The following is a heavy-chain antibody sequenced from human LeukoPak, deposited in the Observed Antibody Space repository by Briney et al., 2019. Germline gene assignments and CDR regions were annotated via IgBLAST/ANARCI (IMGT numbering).Heavy chain of an antibody. CDR3: ARDGYDYVWGSYRPLGY. Sequence: ASVKVSCKASGYTFTSYYMHWVRQAPGQGLEWMGIINPSGGSTSYAQKFQGRVTTTRDMSTSTVYMELSSLRSEDTAVYYCARDGYDYVWGSYRPLGYWGQGTLVTVSS. CDR2: INPSGGST. CDR1: GYTFTSYY. J-gene: IGHJ4*02. D-gene: IGHD3-16*02. V-gene: IGHV1-46*01.